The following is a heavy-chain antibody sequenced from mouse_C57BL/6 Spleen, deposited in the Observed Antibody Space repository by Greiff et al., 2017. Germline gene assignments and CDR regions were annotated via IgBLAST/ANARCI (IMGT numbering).Heavy chain of an antibody. CDR1: GFTFSSYG. J-gene: IGHJ2*01. D-gene: IGHD2-4*01. CDR2: ISSGGSYT. V-gene: IGHV5-6*01. Sequence: EVQVVESGGDLVKPGGSLKLSCAASGFTFSSYGMSWVRQTPDKRLEWVATISSGGSYTYYPDSVKGRFTISRDNAKNTLYLQMSSLKSEDTAMYYCARHPSDDDDDYWGQGTTLTVSS. CDR3: ARHPSDDDDDY.